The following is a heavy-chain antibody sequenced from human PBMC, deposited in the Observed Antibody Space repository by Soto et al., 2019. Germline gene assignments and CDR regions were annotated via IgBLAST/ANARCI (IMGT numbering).Heavy chain of an antibody. CDR1: GFSLSTSGVD. D-gene: IGHD6-6*01. CDR3: AHRRPYSNSPEYFFDY. CDR2: IYWDDDK. Sequence: QITLKESGPTLVKPTQTLTLTCTFSGFSLSTSGVDVGWIRQPPGKALEWLALIYWDDDKRYSPSLKSRLTITKDTSKNQVVLTRTNMDPLDTATYYCAHRRPYSNSPEYFFDYWGQGTLVTVSS. V-gene: IGHV2-5*02. J-gene: IGHJ4*02.